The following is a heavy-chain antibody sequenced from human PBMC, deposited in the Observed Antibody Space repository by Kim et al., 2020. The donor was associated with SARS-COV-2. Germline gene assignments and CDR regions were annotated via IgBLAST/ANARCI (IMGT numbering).Heavy chain of an antibody. V-gene: IGHV4-34*01. CDR2: INHSGST. CDR3: ARERVRGSGYIYYYYGMDV. CDR1: GGSFSGYY. D-gene: IGHD3-22*01. Sequence: SETLSLTCAVYGGSFSGYYWSWIRQPPGKGLEWIGEINHSGSTNYNPSLKSRVTISVDTSKNQFSLKLSSVTAADTAVYYCARERVRGSGYIYYYYGMDVWGQGTTVTVSS. J-gene: IGHJ6*02.